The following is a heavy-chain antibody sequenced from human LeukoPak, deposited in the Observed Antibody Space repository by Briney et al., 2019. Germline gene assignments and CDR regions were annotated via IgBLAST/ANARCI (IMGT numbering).Heavy chain of an antibody. CDR3: ARTDSCNGGWYGAFEI. CDR2: IYVGDSDT. D-gene: IGHD6-19*01. J-gene: IGHJ3*02. CDR1: GYTFTSCW. Sequence: RGESLKISCKGSGYTFTSCWIGWVRQMPGKGLEWMGIIYVGDSDTRYSPSFQGQVTISADKSIRTAYLQWSSLKASDSAMYYCARTDSCNGGWYGAFEIWGQGTMVTVSS. V-gene: IGHV5-51*01.